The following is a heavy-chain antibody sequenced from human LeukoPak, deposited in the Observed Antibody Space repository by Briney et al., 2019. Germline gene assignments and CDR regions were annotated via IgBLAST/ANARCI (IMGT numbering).Heavy chain of an antibody. Sequence: SETLSPTCTVSGGSISGHYWTWIRQPPGKGLEWIGQIHYSGKADYNRSLRSRINISVDMSKNQMSLKVNSVTAADTAVYYCARFGVDYDMDVWGHGTTVTVS. J-gene: IGHJ6*02. CDR3: ARFGVDYDMDV. V-gene: IGHV4-59*11. CDR2: IHYSGKA. CDR1: GGSISGHY. D-gene: IGHD3-16*01.